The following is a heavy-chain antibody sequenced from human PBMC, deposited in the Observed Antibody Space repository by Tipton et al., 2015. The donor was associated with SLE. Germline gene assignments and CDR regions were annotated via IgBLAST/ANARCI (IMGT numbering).Heavy chain of an antibody. D-gene: IGHD2-2*01. J-gene: IGHJ6*02. CDR1: GFTFSSYE. V-gene: IGHV3-48*03. Sequence: SLRLSCAASGFTFSSYEMNWVRQAPGKGLEWVSYISSSGSTIYYADSVKGRFTISRDNAKNSLYLQMNSLRAEDTAVYYCARSRFYYYAMDVWGQGTTVTVSS. CDR2: ISSSGSTI. CDR3: ARSRFYYYAMDV.